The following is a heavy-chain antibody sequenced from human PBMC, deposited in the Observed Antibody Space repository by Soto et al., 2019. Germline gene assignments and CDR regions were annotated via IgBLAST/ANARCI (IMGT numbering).Heavy chain of an antibody. J-gene: IGHJ5*02. CDR1: GCSIRSGGYY. Sequence: SETLSLNCAVSGCSIRSGGYYWSWIRQHPGKGLEWIGYIYYSGSTYYNPSLKSRVTISVDTSKNQFSLKLSSVTAADTAVYYCARVISGGHNWFDPWGQGTLVTVSS. D-gene: IGHD2-21*01. CDR2: IYYSGST. CDR3: ARVISGGHNWFDP. V-gene: IGHV4-31*11.